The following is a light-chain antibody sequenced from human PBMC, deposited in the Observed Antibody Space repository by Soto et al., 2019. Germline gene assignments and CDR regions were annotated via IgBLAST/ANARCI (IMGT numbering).Light chain of an antibody. CDR3: SSFTSTSTQYV. V-gene: IGLV2-14*01. Sequence: QSALTQPASVSGSPGQSITISCTGTSSDVGGYNHVSWYQQHPGKAPKVMIYGVSNRPSGVSNRFSGSKSGNTASLTISGLRAEDEGDYYCSSFTSTSTQYVFGTGTKVTVL. CDR2: GVS. J-gene: IGLJ1*01. CDR1: SSDVGGYNH.